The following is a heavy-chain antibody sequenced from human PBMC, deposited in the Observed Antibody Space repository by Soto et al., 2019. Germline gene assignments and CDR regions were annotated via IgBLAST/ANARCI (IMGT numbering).Heavy chain of an antibody. CDR2: IWYDGSNK. CDR1: GFTFSSYG. J-gene: IGHJ4*02. D-gene: IGHD3-16*02. Sequence: QVQLVESGGGVVQPGRSLRLSCAASGFTFSSYGMHWVRQAPGKGLEWVAVIWYDGSNKYYADSVKGRFTISRDNSKNRLYLQMNSLRAEDTAVYYCARDGGYDYVWGSYRFSPGYYFDYWGQGTLVTVSS. CDR3: ARDGGYDYVWGSYRFSPGYYFDY. V-gene: IGHV3-33*01.